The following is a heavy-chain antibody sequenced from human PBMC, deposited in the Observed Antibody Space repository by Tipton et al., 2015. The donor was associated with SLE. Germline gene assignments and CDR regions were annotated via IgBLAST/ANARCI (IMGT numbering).Heavy chain of an antibody. Sequence: TLSLTCTVSGASISSSGYYWGWVRQSPGRGLEWIATITYGGSTLCNPSLKSRVTMSVETSKNQFSLKVSSVTAADTALYYCARHFSGSYSFDYWGQGKLVTVSS. J-gene: IGHJ4*02. CDR1: GASISSSGYY. CDR3: ARHFSGSYSFDY. D-gene: IGHD1-26*01. V-gene: IGHV4-39*07. CDR2: ITYGGST.